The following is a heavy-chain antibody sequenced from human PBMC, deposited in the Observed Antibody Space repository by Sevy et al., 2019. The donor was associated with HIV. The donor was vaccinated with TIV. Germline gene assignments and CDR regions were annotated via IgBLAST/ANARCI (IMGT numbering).Heavy chain of an antibody. Sequence: GGSLRLSCAASGFTFRGYVMSWVRQAPGKGLEWVSAISGSGGSTYYADSVKGRFTISRDNSKNMLDLQMNSLRDEDTAVYYCAREVITGFDYWGQGTLVTVSS. CDR2: ISGSGGST. J-gene: IGHJ4*02. CDR3: AREVITGFDY. CDR1: GFTFRGYV. V-gene: IGHV3-23*01. D-gene: IGHD3-22*01.